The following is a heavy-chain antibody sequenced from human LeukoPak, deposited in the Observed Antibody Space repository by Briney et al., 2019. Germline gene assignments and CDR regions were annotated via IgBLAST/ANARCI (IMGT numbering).Heavy chain of an antibody. CDR3: ARGVAISSSGWYDTFDY. J-gene: IGHJ4*02. Sequence: GGSLRLSCAASGFTFSNSAMYRVRQAPGKGLEFVSVISTNGDRTYYADSVKGRFTISRDNSKNTLYLQMGSLRADDMAVYYCARGVAISSSGWYDTFDYWGQGALVTISS. CDR1: GFTFSNSA. D-gene: IGHD6-19*01. CDR2: ISTNGDRT. V-gene: IGHV3-64*02.